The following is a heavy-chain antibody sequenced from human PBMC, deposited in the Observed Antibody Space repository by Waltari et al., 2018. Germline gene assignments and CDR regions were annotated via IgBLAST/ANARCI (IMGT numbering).Heavy chain of an antibody. CDR3: ARVRTVAGYSYYYYYMDV. CDR2: IYTSGST. V-gene: IGHV4-4*07. CDR1: GGSISSYY. J-gene: IGHJ6*03. D-gene: IGHD6-19*01. Sequence: QVQLQESGPGLVKPSETLSLTCTVSGGSISSYYWSWIRQPAGKGLEWIGRIYTSGSTNYNPSLKSRVTMSVDTSKNQFSLKLSSVTAADTAVYYCARVRTVAGYSYYYYYMDVWGKGTTVTVSS.